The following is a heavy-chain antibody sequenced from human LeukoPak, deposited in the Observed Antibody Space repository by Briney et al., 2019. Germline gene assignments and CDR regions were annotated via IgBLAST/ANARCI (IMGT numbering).Heavy chain of an antibody. J-gene: IGHJ4*02. Sequence: SAKVSCKASGGTFSSYAISWVRQAPGQGLEWMGRIIPIFGIANYAQKFQGRVTITADKSTSTAYMELSSLRSEDTAVYYCARATVGATAFEYWGQGTLVTVSS. V-gene: IGHV1-69*04. CDR3: ARATVGATAFEY. D-gene: IGHD1-26*01. CDR2: IIPIFGIA. CDR1: GGTFSSYA.